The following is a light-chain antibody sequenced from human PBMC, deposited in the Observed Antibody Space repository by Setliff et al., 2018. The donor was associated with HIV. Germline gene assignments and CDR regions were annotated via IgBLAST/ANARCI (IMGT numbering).Light chain of an antibody. Sequence: QSVLIQPASVSGSPGQSVTVSCTGTSSDVGSYDFVSWYQQLPGKAPKLLIYDVSDRPSGVSHRFSGSKSGNTASLTISGLQSEDEADYYCASYRPNDLAVFGTGTKVTVL. CDR3: ASYRPNDLAV. J-gene: IGLJ1*01. CDR2: DVS. CDR1: SSDVGSYDF. V-gene: IGLV2-14*03.